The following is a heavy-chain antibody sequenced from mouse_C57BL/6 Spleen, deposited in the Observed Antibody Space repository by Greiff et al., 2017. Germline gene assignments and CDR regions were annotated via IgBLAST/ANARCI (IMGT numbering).Heavy chain of an antibody. CDR2: IDPEDGET. J-gene: IGHJ1*03. D-gene: IGHD1-1*01. CDR3: ARSYYFGSIHWYFDV. V-gene: IGHV14-2*01. CDR1: GFNIKDYY. Sequence: VQLQQSGAELVKPGASVKLSCTASGFNIKDYYMHWVKQRTEQGLEWIGRIDPEDGETKYAAKFQGKATITADTSSNTAYLQLSSLTSEDTAVYYCARSYYFGSIHWYFDVWGTGTTVTVSS.